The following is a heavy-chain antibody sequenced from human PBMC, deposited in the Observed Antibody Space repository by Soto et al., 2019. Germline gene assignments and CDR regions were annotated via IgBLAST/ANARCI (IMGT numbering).Heavy chain of an antibody. J-gene: IGHJ6*02. Sequence: LRFSCAASGFTFSSYWMSWVRQAPGKGLEWVANIKQDGSEKYYVDSVKGRFTISRDNAKNSLYLQMNSLRAEDTAVYYCARDGEWFGELLPPYYYYGMDVWGQGTTVTVSS. V-gene: IGHV3-7*03. CDR3: ARDGEWFGELLPPYYYYGMDV. CDR2: IKQDGSEK. D-gene: IGHD3-10*01. CDR1: GFTFSSYW.